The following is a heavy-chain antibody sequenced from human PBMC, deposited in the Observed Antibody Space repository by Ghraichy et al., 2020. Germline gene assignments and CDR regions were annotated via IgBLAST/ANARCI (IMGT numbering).Heavy chain of an antibody. CDR1: GYTLTELS. CDR2: FDPEDGET. V-gene: IGHV1-24*01. Sequence: ASVKVSCKVSGYTLTELSMHWVRQAPGKGLEWMGGFDPEDGETIYAQKFQGRVTMTEDTSTDTAYMELSSLRSEDTAVYYCATATGATPGFNWFDPWGQGTLVTVAS. J-gene: IGHJ5*02. CDR3: ATATGATPGFNWFDP. D-gene: IGHD2-15*01.